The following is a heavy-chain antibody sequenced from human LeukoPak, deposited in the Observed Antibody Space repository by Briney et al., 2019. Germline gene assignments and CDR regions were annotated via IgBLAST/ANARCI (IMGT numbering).Heavy chain of an antibody. CDR3: AKGSSGYDGGWFDP. CDR1: GFTFSSYA. J-gene: IGHJ5*02. D-gene: IGHD5-12*01. CDR2: ISGSGGST. Sequence: GGSLRLSCAASGFTFSSYAMSWVRQAPGKGLGWVSAISGSGGSTYYADSVKGRFTISRDNSKNTLYLQMNSLRAEDTAVYYCAKGSSGYDGGWFDPWGQGTLVTVSS. V-gene: IGHV3-23*01.